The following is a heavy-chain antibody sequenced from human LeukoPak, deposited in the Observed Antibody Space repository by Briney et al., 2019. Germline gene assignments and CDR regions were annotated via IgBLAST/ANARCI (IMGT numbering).Heavy chain of an antibody. J-gene: IGHJ3*02. CDR1: GGSISSGSYY. V-gene: IGHV4-61*02. CDR3: ARDGYDSSGYALDAFAI. Sequence: PSETLSLTCTVSGGSISSGSYYWTWIRQPAGKGLEWIGRIYTSGSTNYNPSLKSRVTISADTSKNQFSLKLSSVTAADTAVYYCARDGYDSSGYALDAFAIWGQGTMVTVSS. CDR2: IYTSGST. D-gene: IGHD3-22*01.